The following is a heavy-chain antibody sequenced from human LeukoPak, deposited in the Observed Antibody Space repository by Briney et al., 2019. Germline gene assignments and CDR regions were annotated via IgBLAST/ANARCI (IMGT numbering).Heavy chain of an antibody. J-gene: IGHJ4*02. CDR2: IYYSGST. V-gene: IGHV4-39*01. Sequence: SETLSLTCTVSGGSISSSYYWGWIRQPPGKGLEWIGSIYYSGSTYYNPSLKSRVTISVDTSKNQFSLKLSSVTAADTAVYYCAILTLWFGELFDYWGQGTLVTVSS. CDR1: GGSISSSYY. CDR3: AILTLWFGELFDY. D-gene: IGHD3-10*01.